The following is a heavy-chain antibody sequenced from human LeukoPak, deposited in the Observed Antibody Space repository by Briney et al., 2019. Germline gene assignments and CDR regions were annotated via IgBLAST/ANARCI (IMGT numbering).Heavy chain of an antibody. J-gene: IGHJ5*02. Sequence: SETLSLTCTVSGGSISSYYWSWIRQPPGKGLEWIGYIYYSGSTNYNPSLKSRVTISVDTSKNQFSLKLSSVTAADTAVYYCARASGSWDNWFDPWGQGILVTVSS. CDR2: IYYSGST. D-gene: IGHD6-13*01. V-gene: IGHV4-59*01. CDR1: GGSISSYY. CDR3: ARASGSWDNWFDP.